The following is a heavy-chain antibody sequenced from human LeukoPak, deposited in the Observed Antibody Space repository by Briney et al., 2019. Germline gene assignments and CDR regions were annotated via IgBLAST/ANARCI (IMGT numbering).Heavy chain of an antibody. D-gene: IGHD3/OR15-3a*01. CDR2: IYYSGAT. V-gene: IGHV4-39*01. CDR1: GGSISGSSHY. Sequence: SETLSLTCTVSGGSISGSSHYWGWVRQPPGKGLEWIGSIYYSGATYYSPSLNSRATIFVDTSKNQFSLRLTSVTAADTAVYYCARQTGSGLFILPGGQGTLVTVSS. CDR3: ARQTGSGLFILP. J-gene: IGHJ4*02.